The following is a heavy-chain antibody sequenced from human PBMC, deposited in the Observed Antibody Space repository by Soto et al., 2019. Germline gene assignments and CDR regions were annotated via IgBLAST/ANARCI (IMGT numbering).Heavy chain of an antibody. J-gene: IGHJ4*02. V-gene: IGHV1-18*01. CDR1: GYTFTSYG. CDR2: ISAYNGNT. D-gene: IGHD3-22*01. CDR3: ARVRARYYDSSGHAGY. Sequence: ASVKVSCKASGYTFTSYGISWVRQAPGQGLEWMGWISAYNGNTNYAQKLQGRVTMTTDTSTSTAYMELSSLRSEDTAVYYCARVRARYYDSSGHAGYWGQGTLVTLSS.